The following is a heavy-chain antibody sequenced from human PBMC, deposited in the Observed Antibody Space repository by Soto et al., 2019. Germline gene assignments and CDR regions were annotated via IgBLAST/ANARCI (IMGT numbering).Heavy chain of an antibody. Sequence: ETLSLTGTGSGVYISSYYWSWIRQPPGKGLEWIGYIYYSGSTNYNPSLKSRVTISVDTSKNQFSLKLSSVTAADTAVYYCASRYGSCFDFWGKEPVSTVPS. D-gene: IGHD5-18*01. J-gene: IGHJ4*02. CDR1: GVYISSYY. CDR2: IYYSGST. V-gene: IGHV4-59*08. CDR3: ASRYGSCFDF.